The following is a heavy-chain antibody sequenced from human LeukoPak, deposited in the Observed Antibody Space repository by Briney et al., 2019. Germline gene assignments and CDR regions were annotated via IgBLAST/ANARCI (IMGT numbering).Heavy chain of an antibody. D-gene: IGHD3-22*01. J-gene: IGHJ4*02. Sequence: SETLSLTCAVHGGSFSGYYWSWIRQPPGKGLEWIGEINHSGSTNYNPSLKSRVTISVDTSKNQFSLKLSSVTAADTAVYYCASRQPSYYYDSSGSDYWGQGTLVTVSS. CDR1: GGSFSGYY. CDR2: INHSGST. V-gene: IGHV4-34*01. CDR3: ASRQPSYYYDSSGSDY.